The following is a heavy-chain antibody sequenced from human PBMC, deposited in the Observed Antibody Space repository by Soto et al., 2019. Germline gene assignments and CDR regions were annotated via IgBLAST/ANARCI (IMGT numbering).Heavy chain of an antibody. J-gene: IGHJ4*02. Sequence: SQRVSWRAAGGTFGNYGMHRIRKTPGKGLEWVAVISYAGSNKYYADAVKGRFTISRDNSKNTLYLQMNSLRAEDTAVYYCAKDLREYLCTNGACYNDYFDYWGQGPLVTVSS. D-gene: IGHD2-8*01. CDR2: ISYAGSNK. CDR1: GGTFGNYG. V-gene: IGHV3-30*18. CDR3: AKDLREYLCTNGACYNDYFDY.